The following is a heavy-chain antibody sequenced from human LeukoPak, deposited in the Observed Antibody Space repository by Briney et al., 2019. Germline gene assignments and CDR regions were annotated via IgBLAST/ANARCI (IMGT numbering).Heavy chain of an antibody. D-gene: IGHD6-19*01. CDR3: AKGRSGWYEGLDY. CDR1: GFTFSTYA. Sequence: GGSLRLSCTASGFTFSTYAMTWVRQAPGKGLEWVSVISHGGDSAWYAHSVKGRFTISRDNSKSTLFLPMNSLRADDTAIYYCAKGRSGWYEGLDYWGQGILVTVSS. CDR2: ISHGGDSA. J-gene: IGHJ4*02. V-gene: IGHV3-23*01.